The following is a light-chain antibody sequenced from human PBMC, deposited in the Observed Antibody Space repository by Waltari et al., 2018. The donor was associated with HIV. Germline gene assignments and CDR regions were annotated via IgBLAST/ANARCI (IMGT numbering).Light chain of an antibody. J-gene: IGLJ2*01. CDR2: QDV. Sequence: YDLPSPPSVSVSPGPKAAIPCSERNMGATYSSWYQRKPGQAPVLLIYQDVRRPSGISERFAGSSSVDTATLAIYGAQAGDEADYFCQAWASDTAVFGGGTTLTVL. V-gene: IGLV3-1*01. CDR1: NMGATY. CDR3: QAWASDTAV.